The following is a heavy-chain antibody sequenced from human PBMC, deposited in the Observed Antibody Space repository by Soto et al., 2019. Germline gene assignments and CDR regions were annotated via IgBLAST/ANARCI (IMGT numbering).Heavy chain of an antibody. CDR1: GYTLTELS. CDR3: ATELRNPDHGNWFDP. V-gene: IGHV1-24*01. J-gene: IGHJ5*02. Sequence: ASVKVSCNVSGYTLTELSMQLVRQAPGKGLEWMGGFDPEDGETIYAQKFQGRVTMTEDTSTDTAYMELSSLRSEDTAVYYCATELRNPDHGNWFDPWGQGTLVTVSS. CDR2: FDPEDGET.